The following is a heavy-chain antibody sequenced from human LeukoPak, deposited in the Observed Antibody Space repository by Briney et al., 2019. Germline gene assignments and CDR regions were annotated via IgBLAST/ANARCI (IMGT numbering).Heavy chain of an antibody. Sequence: SETLSLTCAVYGGSFSGYYWSWIRQPPGKGLEWIGEINHNGSTNYNPSLKSRVTISVDTSKNQFSLKLSSVTAADTAVYYCARGYMFAYSLYFDYWGQGTLVTVSS. V-gene: IGHV4-34*01. CDR1: GGSFSGYY. CDR2: INHNGST. CDR3: ARGYMFAYSLYFDY. J-gene: IGHJ4*02. D-gene: IGHD3-10*02.